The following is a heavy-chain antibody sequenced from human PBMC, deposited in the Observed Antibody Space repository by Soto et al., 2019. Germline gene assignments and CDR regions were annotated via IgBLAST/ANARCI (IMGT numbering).Heavy chain of an antibody. J-gene: IGHJ4*02. D-gene: IGHD2-2*01. CDR1: GGSFSGYY. CDR3: ARGGEGEAIVVVPAAIGVYYFYY. Sequence: SETLSLTCAVYGGSFSGYYWSWIRQPPGKGLEWIGEINHSGSTNYNPSLKSRVPISVDTSKNQFSLKLGSVTAADTAVYYCARGGEGEAIVVVPAAIGVYYFYYWGQGTLVTVSS. V-gene: IGHV4-34*01. CDR2: INHSGST.